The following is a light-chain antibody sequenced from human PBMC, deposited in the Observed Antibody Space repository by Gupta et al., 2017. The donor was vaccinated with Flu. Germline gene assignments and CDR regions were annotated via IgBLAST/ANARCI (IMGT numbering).Light chain of an antibody. Sequence: GDRVTITCRASQSIVRWLAWYQQKPGTAPDLLIYQASNLESGVPSRFSGSGSGTEFTLTINSLQPDDFATYYCQQYYRYPLTFGGGTRVEIK. CDR1: QSIVRW. V-gene: IGKV1-5*03. CDR2: QAS. J-gene: IGKJ4*01. CDR3: QQYYRYPLT.